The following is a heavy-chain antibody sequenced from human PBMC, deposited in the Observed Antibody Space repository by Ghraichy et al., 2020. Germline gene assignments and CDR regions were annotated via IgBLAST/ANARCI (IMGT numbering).Heavy chain of an antibody. Sequence: GGSLRLSCAASGFTFSSYGMHWVRQAPGKGLEWVAVISYDGSNKYYADSVKGRFTISRDNSKNTLYLQMNSLRAEDTAVYYCAKGHSSSWKHNWFDPWGQGTLVTVSS. J-gene: IGHJ5*02. V-gene: IGHV3-30*18. CDR1: GFTFSSYG. CDR2: ISYDGSNK. CDR3: AKGHSSSWKHNWFDP. D-gene: IGHD6-13*01.